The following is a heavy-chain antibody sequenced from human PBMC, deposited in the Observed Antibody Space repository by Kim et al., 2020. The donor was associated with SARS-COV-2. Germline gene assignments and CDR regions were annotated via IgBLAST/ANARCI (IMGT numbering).Heavy chain of an antibody. D-gene: IGHD2-15*01. Sequence: PTYAQGFIGRFVYSLDTSVSTAFLQISSLQPEDTAVYYCARDSQDFDAFDIWGQGTMVTVSS. V-gene: IGHV7-4-1*02. CDR3: ARDSQDFDAFDI. CDR2: P. J-gene: IGHJ3*02.